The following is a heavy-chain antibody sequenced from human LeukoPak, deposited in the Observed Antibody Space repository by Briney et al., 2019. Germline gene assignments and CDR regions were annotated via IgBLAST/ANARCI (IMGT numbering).Heavy chain of an antibody. Sequence: GGSLRLSCAASGFTFSSYGMHWVRQAPGKGLECVAFIQYDGSNKYYTDSVKGRFTISRDNSKNTLYLQMNSLRPEDTAVYYCAKITIFAVGIDYWGQGTLVTASS. V-gene: IGHV3-30*02. CDR2: IQYDGSNK. D-gene: IGHD3-3*01. J-gene: IGHJ4*02. CDR3: AKITIFAVGIDY. CDR1: GFTFSSYG.